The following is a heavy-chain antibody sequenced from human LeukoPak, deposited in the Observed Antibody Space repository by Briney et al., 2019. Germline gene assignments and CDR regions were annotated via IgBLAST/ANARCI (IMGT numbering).Heavy chain of an antibody. D-gene: IGHD4-23*01. CDR3: ASSVDYGGNPLDY. J-gene: IGHJ4*02. V-gene: IGHV1-69*13. CDR1: GGTFSSYA. Sequence: SVTVSCKASGGTFSSYAISWVRQAPGQGLEWMGGIIPIFGTANYAQKFQGRVTITADESTSTAYMELSSLRSEDTAVYYCASSVDYGGNPLDYWGQGTLVTVSS. CDR2: IIPIFGTA.